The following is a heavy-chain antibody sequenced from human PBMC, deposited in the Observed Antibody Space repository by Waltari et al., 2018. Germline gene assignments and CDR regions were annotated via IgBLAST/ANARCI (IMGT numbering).Heavy chain of an antibody. Sequence: QVQLVDSGGGVVQPGWALRLSCAASVFTFSINAVPCVRQSRGKGMELVAVIWYDGSNKYYAYSVKGRFTISRDNSKNTLYLQMNSLRAEDTAVYYCARDYCSGGSCYPFDYWGQGTLVTVSS. CDR2: IWYDGSNK. V-gene: IGHV3-33*01. CDR1: VFTFSINA. CDR3: ARDYCSGGSCYPFDY. J-gene: IGHJ4*02. D-gene: IGHD2-15*01.